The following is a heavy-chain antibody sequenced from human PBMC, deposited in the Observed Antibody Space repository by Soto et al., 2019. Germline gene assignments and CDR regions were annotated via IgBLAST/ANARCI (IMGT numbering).Heavy chain of an antibody. J-gene: IGHJ5*02. CDR3: AKDPAYCGGDCCLEDWFDP. CDR2: ISGSGGST. CDR1: GFTFSSYA. D-gene: IGHD2-21*02. Sequence: EVQLLESGGGLVQPGGSLRLSCAASGFTFSSYAMSWVRQAPGKGLEWVSAISGSGGSTYYADSVKGRFTISRDNSKNTLYLQMNSLRAEDTAVYYCAKDPAYCGGDCCLEDWFDPWGQGTLVTVSS. V-gene: IGHV3-23*01.